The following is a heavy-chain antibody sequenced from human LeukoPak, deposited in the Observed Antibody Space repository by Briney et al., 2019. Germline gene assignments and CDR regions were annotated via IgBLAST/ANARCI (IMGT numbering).Heavy chain of an antibody. D-gene: IGHD2-2*01. CDR2: LRGSGDST. V-gene: IGHV3-23*01. CDR3: AKHVVPAAKLDAFDI. Sequence: PGGSLRLSCAASGFTFSKYAMRWVRQAPGKGLEWVSTLRGSGDSTYYADSAKGRFTIYRDSSKNTLYLQMDSLRAEDTAIYYCAKHVVPAAKLDAFDIWGQGTTVTVSS. J-gene: IGHJ3*02. CDR1: GFTFSKYA.